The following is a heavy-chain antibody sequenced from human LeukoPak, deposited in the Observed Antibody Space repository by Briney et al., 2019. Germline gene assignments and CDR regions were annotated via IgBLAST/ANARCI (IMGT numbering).Heavy chain of an antibody. CDR1: GFTFSSYS. CDR3: ASVSCGDDCNNLLWYFDL. CDR2: ISSSSSTI. Sequence: GGSLRLSCAASGFTFSSYSMNWVRQAPGKGLEWVSYISSSSSTIHYADSVKGRFTISRDNAKNSLYLQMNSLRDEDTAVYYCASVSCGDDCNNLLWYFDLWGRGTLVTVSS. D-gene: IGHD2-21*02. V-gene: IGHV3-48*02. J-gene: IGHJ2*01.